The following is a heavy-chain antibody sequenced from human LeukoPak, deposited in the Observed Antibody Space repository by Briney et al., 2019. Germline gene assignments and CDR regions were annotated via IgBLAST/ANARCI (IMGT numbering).Heavy chain of an antibody. CDR2: IYYSGST. V-gene: IGHV4-39*07. J-gene: IGHJ4*02. Sequence: SETLSLTCTVSGGSISSSSYYWGWIRQPPGKGLEWIGSIYYSGSTYYNPSLKSRVTILVDTSKNQFSLKLSSVTAADTALYYCARGQYDILTGYYLQFDYWGQGTLVTVSS. D-gene: IGHD3-9*01. CDR3: ARGQYDILTGYYLQFDY. CDR1: GGSISSSSYY.